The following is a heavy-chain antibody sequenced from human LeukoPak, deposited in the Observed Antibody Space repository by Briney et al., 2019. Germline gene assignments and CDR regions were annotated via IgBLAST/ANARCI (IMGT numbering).Heavy chain of an antibody. Sequence: SETLSLTCTVSGGSISSYYWSWIRQPPGKGLEWIGCIYYSGSTNYNPSLKSRVTISVDTSKNQFSLKLSSVTAADTAVYYCARVETAPGPFDYWGQGTLVTVSS. V-gene: IGHV4-59*01. CDR3: ARVETAPGPFDY. CDR2: IYYSGST. J-gene: IGHJ4*02. CDR1: GGSISSYY.